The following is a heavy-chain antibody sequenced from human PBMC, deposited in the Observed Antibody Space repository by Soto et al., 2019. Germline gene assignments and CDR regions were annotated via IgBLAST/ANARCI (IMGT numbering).Heavy chain of an antibody. D-gene: IGHD1-26*01. V-gene: IGHV3-23*01. CDR3: AKSAVGYYYYYYMDV. CDR1: GFTFSSYA. CDR2: ISGSGGST. Sequence: EVQLLESGGGLVQPGGSLRLSCAASGFTFSSYAMSWVLQAPGKGLEWVSAISGSGGSTYYADSVKGPFTISSDNSKNTLYLQINSLRAEDTAVYYCAKSAVGYYYYYYMDVWGKGTTVTVSS. J-gene: IGHJ6*03.